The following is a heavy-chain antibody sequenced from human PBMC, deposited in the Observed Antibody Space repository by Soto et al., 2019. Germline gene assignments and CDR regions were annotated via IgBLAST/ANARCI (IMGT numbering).Heavy chain of an antibody. CDR1: GGTISGYY. CDR3: ARGQRFSDWFDP. Sequence: SETLSLTGSVSGGTISGYYWTWIRQPAGKGLEWIGRIYSSGNTKYNPSLQSRVTMSLDTSNNQFSLRLTSVTAADTAVYYCARGQRFSDWFDPWGQGTLVTVSS. J-gene: IGHJ5*02. CDR2: IYSSGNT. V-gene: IGHV4-4*07. D-gene: IGHD3-3*01.